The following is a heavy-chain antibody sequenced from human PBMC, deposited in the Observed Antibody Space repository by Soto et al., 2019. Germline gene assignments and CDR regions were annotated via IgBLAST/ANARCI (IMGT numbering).Heavy chain of an antibody. CDR2: ISNDGSKK. CDR3: TRIPLRSSPSGGYYYYGMDV. CDR1: GFTFSSYA. V-gene: IGHV3-30-3*01. Sequence: VQLVESGGGVVQPGRSLTLSCAASGFTFSSYAMHWVRQAPGKGLEWVSVISNDGSKKSYVDSVKGRFTISRDNSKSTLYLQMNSLRGEDTAIYYCTRIPLRSSPSGGYYYYGMDVWGQGTTLTVS. J-gene: IGHJ6*02. D-gene: IGHD6-6*01.